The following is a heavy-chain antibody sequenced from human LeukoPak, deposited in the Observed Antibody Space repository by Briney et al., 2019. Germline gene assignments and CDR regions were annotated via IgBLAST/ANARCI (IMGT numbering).Heavy chain of an antibody. CDR1: GGSFSSYG. D-gene: IGHD5-18*01. CDR2: IIPMLGRS. J-gene: IGHJ5*02. V-gene: IGHV1-69*05. Sequence: SVKVSCKASGGSFSSYGISWVRQAPGQGLEWMGGIIPMLGRSNYAQKFQGRVTISTDESTSTAYMEMSSLRSEDTAVYYCAREDHTANNWFDPWGQGTLVTVSS. CDR3: AREDHTANNWFDP.